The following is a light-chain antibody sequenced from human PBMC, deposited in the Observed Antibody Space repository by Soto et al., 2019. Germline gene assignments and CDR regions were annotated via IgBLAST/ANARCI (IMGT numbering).Light chain of an antibody. V-gene: IGKV1-5*03. J-gene: IGKJ1*01. CDR2: KAS. CDR3: QQYNSYSS. CDR1: QSIGSW. Sequence: DIQMTQSPSTLSASVGDRVTIICRASQSIGSWLARFQQKPGKAPKVLFYKASSLESGVPSRFSGSGSGTEFTLTISSLQPDDFATYYCQQYNSYSSFGQGTKVDIK.